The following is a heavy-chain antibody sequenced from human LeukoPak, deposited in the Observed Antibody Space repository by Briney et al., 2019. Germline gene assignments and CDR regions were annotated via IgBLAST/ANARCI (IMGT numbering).Heavy chain of an antibody. V-gene: IGHV1-18*01. CDR1: GYTFTSYG. D-gene: IGHD6-19*01. J-gene: IGHJ4*02. CDR2: ISAYXXXT. Sequence: ASVKVSCKASGYTFTSYGISXVRQAPGQGXXXXXXISAYXXXTXXAQKLQGRXTXTTDTSTSTAYMELRSLRSDDTAVYYCARDRGYSSGWGVDYWGQGTLVTVSS. CDR3: ARDRGYSSGWGVDY.